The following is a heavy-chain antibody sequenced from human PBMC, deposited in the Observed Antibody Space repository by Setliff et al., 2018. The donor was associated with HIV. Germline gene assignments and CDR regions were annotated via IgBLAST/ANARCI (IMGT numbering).Heavy chain of an antibody. Sequence: GGSLRLSCAASGFTFSSYGMHWVRQAPGKGLEWVAFIRYDGSNKSYADSVKGRFTISRDNSKNMLYLQMNSLRAEDTAVYYCARSIVPVASGYYYFEYWGQGTLVTVSS. CDR1: GFTFSSYG. J-gene: IGHJ4*02. CDR2: IRYDGSNK. V-gene: IGHV3-30*02. CDR3: ARSIVPVASGYYYFEY. D-gene: IGHD3-3*01.